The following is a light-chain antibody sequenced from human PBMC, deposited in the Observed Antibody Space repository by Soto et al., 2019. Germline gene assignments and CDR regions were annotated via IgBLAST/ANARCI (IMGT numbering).Light chain of an antibody. J-gene: IGLJ3*02. CDR3: QTWGSGFWV. CDR1: SGHSRNP. V-gene: IGLV4-69*01. Sequence: QSVLTQPPSASASLGASVKLTCTLSSGHSRNPIAWYQQQPEKGPRLLMKLNSDGSHTKGDGIPARFSGSSSWAERYLTISSLQSEDEADYYCQTWGSGFWVFGGGTKLTVL. CDR2: LNSDGSH.